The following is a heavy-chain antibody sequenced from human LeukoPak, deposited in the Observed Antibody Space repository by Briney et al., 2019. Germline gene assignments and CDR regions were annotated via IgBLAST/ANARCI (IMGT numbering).Heavy chain of an antibody. CDR3: ARVNVDTATNFDY. CDR2: IYYSGSS. V-gene: IGHV4-39*07. Sequence: SETLSLTCTVSGGTISSSSYYWGWIRQPPGKGLEWIGSIYYSGSSYYNPSLKSRVTISVDTSKNQFSLKLSSVTAADTAVYYCARVNVDTATNFDYWGQGTLVTVSS. J-gene: IGHJ4*02. CDR1: GGTISSSSYY. D-gene: IGHD5-18*01.